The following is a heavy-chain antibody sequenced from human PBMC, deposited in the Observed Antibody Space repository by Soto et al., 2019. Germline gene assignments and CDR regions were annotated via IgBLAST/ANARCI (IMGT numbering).Heavy chain of an antibody. CDR2: IYYSGST. CDR1: GGSISSYY. J-gene: IGHJ4*02. CDR3: ARVNYAILTGYSFDY. Sequence: SETLSLTCTVSGGSISSYYWSWIRQPPGKGLGWIGYIYYSGSTNYNPSLKSRVTISVXXXXXXFXLXLXXVTAAXTSVYYCARVNYAILTGYSFDYWGQGTLVTVS. D-gene: IGHD3-9*01. V-gene: IGHV4-59*01.